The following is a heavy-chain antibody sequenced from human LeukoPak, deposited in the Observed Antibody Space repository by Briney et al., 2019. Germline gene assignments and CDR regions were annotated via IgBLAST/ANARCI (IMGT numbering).Heavy chain of an antibody. V-gene: IGHV6-1*01. CDR3: ARSSSSPYLNPYYYYGMDV. J-gene: IGHJ6*02. D-gene: IGHD6-6*01. Sequence: SQTLSLTCAISGDSVSSNSAAWNWIRQSPSRGLEWLGRTYYRSKWYNDYAVSVKSRTTINPDTSKNQFSLQLNSVTPEDTAVYYCARSSSSPYLNPYYYYGMDVWGQGTTVTSP. CDR1: GDSVSSNSAA. CDR2: TYYRSKWYN.